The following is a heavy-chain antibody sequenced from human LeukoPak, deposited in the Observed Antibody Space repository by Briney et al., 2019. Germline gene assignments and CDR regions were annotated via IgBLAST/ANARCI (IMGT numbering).Heavy chain of an antibody. D-gene: IGHD6-6*01. CDR2: IFYSGTT. V-gene: IGHV4-59*11. CDR1: GGSIGSHY. J-gene: IGHJ5*01. CDR3: ARHRSPTSSSFFDS. Sequence: SETLSLTCTVSGGSIGSHYWSWIRQPPGEGLEWIGYIFYSGTTSYNPSLKSRVTISVDTSKNQFSLKLSSVTAADTAVYYCARHRSPTSSSFFDSWGQGTLVSVSS.